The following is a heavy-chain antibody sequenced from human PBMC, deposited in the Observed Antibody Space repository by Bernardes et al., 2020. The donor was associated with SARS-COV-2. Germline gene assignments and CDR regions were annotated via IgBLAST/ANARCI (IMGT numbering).Heavy chain of an antibody. Sequence: SETLSLTCAVYGGSFSGYYWSWIRQPPGKGLEWIGEINHSGSTNYNPSLKSRVTISVDTSKNQFSLKLSSVTAADTAVYYCSLAVAGTNYYYGMDVWGQGTTVTVSS. V-gene: IGHV4-34*01. D-gene: IGHD6-19*01. CDR2: INHSGST. CDR1: GGSFSGYY. J-gene: IGHJ6*02. CDR3: SLAVAGTNYYYGMDV.